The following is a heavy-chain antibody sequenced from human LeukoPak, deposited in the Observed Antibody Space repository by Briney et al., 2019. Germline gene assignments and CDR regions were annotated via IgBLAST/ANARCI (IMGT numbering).Heavy chain of an antibody. J-gene: IGHJ3*02. CDR2: FDPEDGET. CDR3: ATVCANTLRCNDAFYS. CDR1: GYTLTELS. V-gene: IGHV1-24*01. Sequence: ASVKVSCKVSGYTLTELSMHWVRQAPGKGLEWMGGFDPEDGETTYAQKFQGRVTMTEDTSTDTAYMELSSLRSEDTAVYYCATVCANTLRCNDAFYSWGQGTMVTVSS.